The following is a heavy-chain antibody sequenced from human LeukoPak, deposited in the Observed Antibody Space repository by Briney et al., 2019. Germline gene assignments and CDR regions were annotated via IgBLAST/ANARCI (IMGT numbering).Heavy chain of an antibody. CDR1: GFTVSSNY. Sequence: GGSLRLSCAASGFTVSSNYMSWVRQAPGKGLEWVSVIYSGGSTYYADSVKGRFTISRDNAKNSLYLQMNSLRAEDTAVYYCARGYCSGGSCYRHNWFDPWGQGTLVTVSS. V-gene: IGHV3-53*01. J-gene: IGHJ5*02. D-gene: IGHD2-15*01. CDR3: ARGYCSGGSCYRHNWFDP. CDR2: IYSGGST.